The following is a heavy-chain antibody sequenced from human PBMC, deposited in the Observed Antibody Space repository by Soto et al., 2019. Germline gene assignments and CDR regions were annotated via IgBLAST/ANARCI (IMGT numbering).Heavy chain of an antibody. CDR3: AAVDHDFWSGYST. Sequence: SVKVSCKASGFTFTSSAMQWVRQARGQRLEWIGWIVVGSGNTNYAQKFQERVTITRDMSTSTAYMELSSLRSEDTAVYYCAAVDHDFWSGYSTWGQGTLVTVSS. V-gene: IGHV1-58*02. CDR2: IVVGSGNT. CDR1: GFTFTSSA. J-gene: IGHJ5*02. D-gene: IGHD3-3*01.